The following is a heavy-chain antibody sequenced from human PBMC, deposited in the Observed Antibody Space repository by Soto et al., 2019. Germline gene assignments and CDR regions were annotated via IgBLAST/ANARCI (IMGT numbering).Heavy chain of an antibody. Sequence: ASVKVSCKASGYTFTSYAMHWVRQAPGQRLEWMGWINAGNGNTKYSQKFQGRVTITRDTSASTAYMELSSLRSEDTAVYYCARDGDCSSTSCPRRVYYYYMDVWGKGTTVTVSS. J-gene: IGHJ6*03. CDR3: ARDGDCSSTSCPRRVYYYYMDV. D-gene: IGHD2-2*01. CDR1: GYTFTSYA. V-gene: IGHV1-3*01. CDR2: INAGNGNT.